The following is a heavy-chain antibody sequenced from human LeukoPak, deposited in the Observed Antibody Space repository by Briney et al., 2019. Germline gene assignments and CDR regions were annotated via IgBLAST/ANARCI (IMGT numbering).Heavy chain of an antibody. CDR2: IYPGDSDT. CDR1: GYSFTSYW. CDR3: ARQASSGEVYYYYYMDV. J-gene: IGHJ6*03. Sequence: GESLKISCKGSGYSFTSYWIGWVRQMPGKGLEWMGIIYPGDSDTRYSPSFQCQVTISADKSISTAYLQWSSLKASDTAMYYCARQASSGEVYYYYYMDVWGKGTTVTVSS. D-gene: IGHD3-22*01. V-gene: IGHV5-51*01.